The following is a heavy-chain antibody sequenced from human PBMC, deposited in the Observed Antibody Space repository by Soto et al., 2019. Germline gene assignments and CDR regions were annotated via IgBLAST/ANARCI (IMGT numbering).Heavy chain of an antibody. CDR3: AREMVRGVRQRPIDY. CDR2: INAGNGNT. V-gene: IGHV1-3*01. J-gene: IGHJ4*02. Sequence: VSGKVSCKASEYTFTSYAMRWVRQAPGQRLEWMGWINAGNGNTNYAQKLQGRVTMTTDTSTSTAYMELRSLRSDDTAVYYCAREMVRGVRQRPIDYWGQGTLVTVSS. CDR1: EYTFTSYA. D-gene: IGHD3-10*01.